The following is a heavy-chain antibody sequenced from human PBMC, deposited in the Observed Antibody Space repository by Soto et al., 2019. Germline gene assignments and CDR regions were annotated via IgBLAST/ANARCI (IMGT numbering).Heavy chain of an antibody. Sequence: SVKVSCKASGGTFSSYAISWVRQAPGQGLEWMGGIIPIFGTANYAQKFQGRVTITADESTSTAYMELSSLRSEDTAVYYCASEYYYDSSGYPYYFDYWGQGTLVTVSS. D-gene: IGHD3-22*01. CDR2: IIPIFGTA. J-gene: IGHJ4*02. CDR1: GGTFSSYA. V-gene: IGHV1-69*13. CDR3: ASEYYYDSSGYPYYFDY.